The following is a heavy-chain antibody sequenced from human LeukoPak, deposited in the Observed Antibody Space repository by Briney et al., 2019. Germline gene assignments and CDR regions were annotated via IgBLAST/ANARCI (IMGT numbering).Heavy chain of an antibody. CDR1: GFTFSSYW. D-gene: IGHD6-13*01. CDR3: ARDPRSSSWKGASFDY. CDR2: IKQDGSEK. Sequence: GGSLRLSWAASGFTFSSYWMGWVRQAPGKGLEWVANIKQDGSEKYYVDSVKGRFTISRDNAKNSLYLQMNSLRAEDTAVYYCARDPRSSSWKGASFDYWGQGTLVTVSS. J-gene: IGHJ4*02. V-gene: IGHV3-7*01.